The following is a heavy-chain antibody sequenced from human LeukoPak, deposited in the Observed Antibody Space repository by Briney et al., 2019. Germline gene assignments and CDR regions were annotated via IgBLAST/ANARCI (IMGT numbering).Heavy chain of an antibody. Sequence: GGSLRLSCAASGFTFNQYGMSWVRQAPGKGLEWVSCLSWNGGDTRYADSVKDRFTISRDNAKKSLYLQMDSLRAEDTALYYCARRGYPYYYYMDVWGTGTTVTVSS. D-gene: IGHD3-16*02. CDR1: GFTFNQYG. CDR2: LSWNGGDT. CDR3: ARRGYPYYYYMDV. V-gene: IGHV3-20*04. J-gene: IGHJ6*03.